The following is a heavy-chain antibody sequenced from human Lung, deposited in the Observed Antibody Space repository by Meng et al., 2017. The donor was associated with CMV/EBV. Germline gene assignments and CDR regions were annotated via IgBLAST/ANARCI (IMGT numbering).Heavy chain of an antibody. D-gene: IGHD2-2*01. V-gene: IGHV1-2*02. J-gene: IGHJ5*02. CDR2: INPNSGDN. Sequence: KASGYTFTGYYMHWVRQAPGQGLEWMGWINPNSGDNPSTQTFQGTITMTRDTSISTAYMELSRLRSDDTAVYYCAREGGSTADWFDPWGQGTLVTVSS. CDR1: GYTFTGYY. CDR3: AREGGSTADWFDP.